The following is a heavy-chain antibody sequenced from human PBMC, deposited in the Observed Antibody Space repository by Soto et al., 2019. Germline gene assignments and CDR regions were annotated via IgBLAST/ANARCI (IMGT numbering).Heavy chain of an antibody. CDR1: GVTVSNNF. CDR3: ARNVPVTPLGY. Sequence: EVQLVESGGDLVQPGGSLRLSCAASGVTVSNNFMSRVRQAPGKGLEWVSIIYSGGGTHYADSVKGRFTISRDNYKNTVYLQMNSLRVEDTAVYYCARNVPVTPLGYWGQGTLVTVSS. V-gene: IGHV3-66*01. J-gene: IGHJ4*02. CDR2: IYSGGGT. D-gene: IGHD4-17*01.